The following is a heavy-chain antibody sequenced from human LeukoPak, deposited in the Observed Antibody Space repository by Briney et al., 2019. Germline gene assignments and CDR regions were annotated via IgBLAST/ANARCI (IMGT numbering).Heavy chain of an antibody. V-gene: IGHV3-23*01. Sequence: PGGSLRLSCAASGFTFSSYAMSWVRQAPGKGLEWVSAISGSGGSTYYADSVKGRFTISRDNSKNTLYLQMNSLRAEDTAVYYCARDHSSGWYGSFDYWGQGTLVTVSS. CDR3: ARDHSSGWYGSFDY. J-gene: IGHJ4*02. CDR1: GFTFSSYA. D-gene: IGHD6-19*01. CDR2: ISGSGGST.